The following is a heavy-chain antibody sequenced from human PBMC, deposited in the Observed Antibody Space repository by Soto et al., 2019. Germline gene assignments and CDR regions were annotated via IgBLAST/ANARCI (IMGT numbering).Heavy chain of an antibody. CDR1: GYTFSNYD. J-gene: IGHJ4*02. CDR2: VTTDNPNT. CDR3: ARDGGSNYHFFDY. V-gene: IGHV1-18*01. Sequence: QVQLVQSGAEVKKPGASVKVSCKASGYTFSNYDISWVRQAPGQGLEWMGWVTTDNPNTNYAQKFQGRVTMTTDTSTRTAYMELRSLRSDDTAMYYCARDGGSNYHFFDYWGQGTLVTVSS. D-gene: IGHD1-26*01.